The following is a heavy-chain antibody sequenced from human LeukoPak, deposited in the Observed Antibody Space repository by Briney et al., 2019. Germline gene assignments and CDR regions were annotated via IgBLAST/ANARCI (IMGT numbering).Heavy chain of an antibody. V-gene: IGHV1-2*02. J-gene: IGHJ4*02. CDR1: GYTFTAYH. Sequence: ASVKVSCKASGYTFTAYHMHWVRQAPGQGLEWMGWINPHNGDANYAQKFQGRVTMTRDTSITTAYMELSRLKSDDTAVYYCATVRDIVVGGGPYYFDYWGQGTLVTVSS. D-gene: IGHD2-15*01. CDR2: INPHNGDA. CDR3: ATVRDIVVGGGPYYFDY.